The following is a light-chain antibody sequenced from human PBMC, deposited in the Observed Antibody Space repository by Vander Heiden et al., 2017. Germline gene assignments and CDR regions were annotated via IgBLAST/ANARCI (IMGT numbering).Light chain of an antibody. CDR2: WAS. CDR3: QQYYSIPYT. Sequence: DIVMTQSPDSLAVSLGERATINCKSSQSLLYSSNNKNYLAWYQQKPRQPPKLLIYWASTRESGVPDRFSGSGSGTDFTLTISSLQAEDVAVYYCQQYYSIPYTFGQGTKLEIK. V-gene: IGKV4-1*01. CDR1: QSLLYSSNNKNY. J-gene: IGKJ2*01.